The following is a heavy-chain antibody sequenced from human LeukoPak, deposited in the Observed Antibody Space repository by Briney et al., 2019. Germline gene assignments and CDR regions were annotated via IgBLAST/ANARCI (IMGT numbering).Heavy chain of an antibody. J-gene: IGHJ4*02. V-gene: IGHV4-39*01. CDR3: ARLKEYYYDSSGYYYEGRYFDY. D-gene: IGHD3-22*01. CDR2: IYYSGST. CDR1: GGSISSSSYY. Sequence: SETLSLTCTVSGGSISSSSYYWGWIHQPPGKGLEWIGSIYYSGSTYYNPSLKSRVTISVDTPKNQFSLKLSSVTAADTAVYYCARLKEYYYDSSGYYYEGRYFDYWGQGTLVTVSS.